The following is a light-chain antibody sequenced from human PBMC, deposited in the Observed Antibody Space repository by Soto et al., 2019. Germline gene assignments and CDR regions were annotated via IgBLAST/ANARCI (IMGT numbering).Light chain of an antibody. V-gene: IGLV3-25*02. CDR1: ALPDQY. CDR2: KDN. J-gene: IGLJ3*02. CDR3: QSADSSGSYT. Sequence: SYELTQPPSVSVSPGQTARITCSGDALPDQYAYWYQQRPCQAPVLVIYKDNERSTGIPERFSGSTSGTTATLTVSGVQAEDEADYYCQSADSSGSYTFGGGTKLTVL.